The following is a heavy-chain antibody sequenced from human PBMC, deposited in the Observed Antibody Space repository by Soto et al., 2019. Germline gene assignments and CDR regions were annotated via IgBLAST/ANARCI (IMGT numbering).Heavy chain of an antibody. CDR2: IYWNDDK. J-gene: IGHJ4*02. CDR1: GFSLTSIGVA. CDR3: AHRPTSTEDFYFDS. Sequence: QITLTESGPTLVTPTQTLTLTCSFSGFSLTSIGVAVCWFRQPPGKAPEWLSLIYWNDDKRYSPSMRSRLIVTGDASKNQVVLTLADADAADSGTYYCAHRPTSTEDFYFDSWGQGTLVTVSS. V-gene: IGHV2-5*01.